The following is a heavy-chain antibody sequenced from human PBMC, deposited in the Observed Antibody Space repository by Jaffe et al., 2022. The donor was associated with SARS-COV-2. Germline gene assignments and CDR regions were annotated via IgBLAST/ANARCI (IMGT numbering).Heavy chain of an antibody. CDR3: AREYDYYDFWSGSGYFDY. J-gene: IGHJ4*02. CDR1: GYTFTSYG. Sequence: QVQLVQSGAEVKKPGASVKVSCKASGYTFTSYGISWVRQAPGQGLEWMGWISAYNGNTNYAQKLQGRVTMTTDTSTSTAYMELRSLRSDDTAVYYCAREYDYYDFWSGSGYFDYWGQGTLVTVSS. V-gene: IGHV1-18*01. CDR2: ISAYNGNT. D-gene: IGHD3-3*01.